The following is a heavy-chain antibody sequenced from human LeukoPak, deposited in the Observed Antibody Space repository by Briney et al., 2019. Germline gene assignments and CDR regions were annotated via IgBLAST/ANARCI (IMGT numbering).Heavy chain of an antibody. CDR1: GGSFSGYY. D-gene: IGHD2-8*01. Sequence: PSETLSLTCAVYGGSFSGYYWSWIRQHPGKGLEWIGEINHSGSTNYNPSLKSRVTISVDTSKNQFSLKLSSVTAADTAVYYCARGLRDIVLMVYAIPAFDIWGQGTMVTVSS. V-gene: IGHV4-34*01. J-gene: IGHJ3*02. CDR3: ARGLRDIVLMVYAIPAFDI. CDR2: INHSGST.